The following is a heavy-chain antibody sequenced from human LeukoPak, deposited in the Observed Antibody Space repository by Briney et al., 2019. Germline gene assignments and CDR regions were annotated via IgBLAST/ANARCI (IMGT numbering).Heavy chain of an antibody. CDR3: ARDDHDYGDHEVSWYFDL. J-gene: IGHJ2*01. Sequence: GGSLRLSCAASGFIFSSYAMSWVRQAPGRGLEWVSTIKSSGDSTNYADSVKGRFTISRDNSKNTLYLQMNSLRAEDTAGYYCARDDHDYGDHEVSWYFDLWGRGTLVTVSS. V-gene: IGHV3-23*01. D-gene: IGHD4-17*01. CDR2: IKSSGDST. CDR1: GFIFSSYA.